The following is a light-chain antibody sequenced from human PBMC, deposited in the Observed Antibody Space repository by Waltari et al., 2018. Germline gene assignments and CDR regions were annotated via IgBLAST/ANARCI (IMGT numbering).Light chain of an antibody. CDR1: SSDIGFYNY. Sequence: QSALTQPASVSGSPGQSITISCYGTSSDIGFYNYVSWYQHPPGKAPTLMLYDVSQLPSGVSDRFSGSKSGNTASLTISGLQAEDEADYYCNSYTGSSSWVFGGGTKVTVL. V-gene: IGLV2-14*03. CDR2: DVS. CDR3: NSYTGSSSWV. J-gene: IGLJ3*02.